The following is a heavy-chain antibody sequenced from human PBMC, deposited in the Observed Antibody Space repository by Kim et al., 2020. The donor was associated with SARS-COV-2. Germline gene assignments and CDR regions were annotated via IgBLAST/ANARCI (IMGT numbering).Heavy chain of an antibody. CDR3: ARDRSAMVRGVYGMDV. CDR2: IYYSGST. J-gene: IGHJ6*02. D-gene: IGHD3-10*01. Sequence: SETLSLTCTVSGGSISSYYWSWIRQPPGKGLEWIGYIYYSGSTNYNPSLKSRVTISVDTSKNQFSLKLSSVTAADTAVYYCARDRSAMVRGVYGMDVWGQGTTVTVSS. CDR1: GGSISSYY. V-gene: IGHV4-59*01.